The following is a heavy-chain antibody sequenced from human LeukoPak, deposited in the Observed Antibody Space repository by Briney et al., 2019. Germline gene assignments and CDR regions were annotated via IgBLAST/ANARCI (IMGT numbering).Heavy chain of an antibody. V-gene: IGHV3-30*02. CDR3: AKDHYSSGWYDAFDI. D-gene: IGHD6-19*01. J-gene: IGHJ3*02. CDR2: IRYDGSNK. Sequence: GGSLRLSCAASGFTFSSYGMHWVRQAPGKGLEWVAFIRYDGSNKYYADSVKGRFTISRDNSKNTLYLQMNSLRAEDTAVYYCAKDHYSSGWYDAFDIWGQGTMVTVSS. CDR1: GFTFSSYG.